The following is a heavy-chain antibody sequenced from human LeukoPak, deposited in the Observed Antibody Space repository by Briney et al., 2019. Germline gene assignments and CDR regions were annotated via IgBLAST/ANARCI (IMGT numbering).Heavy chain of an antibody. D-gene: IGHD3-16*02. CDR1: GGSISSYY. CDR3: TRHDAVPVIGHGMGV. V-gene: IGHV4-59*08. Sequence: PSETLSLTCTVSGGSISSYYWSWIRQPPGKGLEGIGYIYYTGITNYNASLESRVTISVDTSKNQFSLKLNSVTAADTAVYYCTRHDAVPVIGHGMGVWGQGTTVTVSS. J-gene: IGHJ6*02. CDR2: IYYTGIT.